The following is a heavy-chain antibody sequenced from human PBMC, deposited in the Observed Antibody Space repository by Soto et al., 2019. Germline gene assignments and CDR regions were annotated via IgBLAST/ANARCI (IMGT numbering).Heavy chain of an antibody. J-gene: IGHJ4*02. D-gene: IGHD2-15*01. CDR2: IYPSDSDI. V-gene: IGHV5-51*01. Sequence: GESLKISCKGSGYTFTSYWIGWVRQMPGEGLEWMGVIYPSDSDIRYSPSFQGKVTISADKSITTAYLQWSSLKAADTAMYYCVRSGTSSGRFSDYWGQGTLVTVSS. CDR1: GYTFTSYW. CDR3: VRSGTSSGRFSDY.